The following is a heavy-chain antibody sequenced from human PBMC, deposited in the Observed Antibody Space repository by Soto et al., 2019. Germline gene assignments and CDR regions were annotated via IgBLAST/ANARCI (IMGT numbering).Heavy chain of an antibody. V-gene: IGHV4-31*03. Sequence: QVQLQESGPGLVKPSQTLSLTCTVSGGFISTGGYYWTWIRQHPGKGLEWIGYIYYSGSTYYNPSLRSRVTMSVDTSKNQFSLKLSSVTAADTAVYYCARDDYSTFYYGMDVWGQGTTVTVSS. CDR3: ARDDYSTFYYGMDV. J-gene: IGHJ6*02. CDR2: IYYSGST. CDR1: GGFISTGGYY. D-gene: IGHD4-4*01.